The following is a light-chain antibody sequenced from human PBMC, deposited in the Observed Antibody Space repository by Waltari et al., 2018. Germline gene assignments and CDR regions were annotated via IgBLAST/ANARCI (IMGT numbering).Light chain of an antibody. Sequence: DIQMNQSPSTLSASVGDRVTLTCRASQSISHWLAWYQQKPGKAPKLLISKASSLEKEVPSRFSGSGSGTEFTLTITNLQPDDFATFYCQRYDDYPPTFGGGTKVEIK. J-gene: IGKJ4*01. CDR1: QSISHW. CDR2: KAS. CDR3: QRYDDYPPT. V-gene: IGKV1-5*03.